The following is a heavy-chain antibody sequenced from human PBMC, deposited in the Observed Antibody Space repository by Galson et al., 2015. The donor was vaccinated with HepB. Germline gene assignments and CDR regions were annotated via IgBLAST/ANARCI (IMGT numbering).Heavy chain of an antibody. CDR1: GFSFDSYA. J-gene: IGHJ4*02. Sequence: SLRLSCAASGFSFDSYAMRWVRQAPGKGLEWVSTIRGSGGNAYYADSVKGRFTISRDNSNSTLNLQMNSLRAEDTAIYYCAKDADYYCDSGKCPTFDSWGQGTLVTVSS. V-gene: IGHV3-23*01. CDR3: AKDADYYCDSGKCPTFDS. D-gene: IGHD3-10*01. CDR2: IRGSGGNA.